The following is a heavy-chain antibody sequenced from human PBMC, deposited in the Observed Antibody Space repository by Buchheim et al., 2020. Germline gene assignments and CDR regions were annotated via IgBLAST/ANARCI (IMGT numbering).Heavy chain of an antibody. V-gene: IGHV3-23*01. D-gene: IGHD3-22*01. CDR3: AKDRFYDSSGYCYDY. Sequence: EVQLLESGGGLVQPGGSLRLSCAASGFTFSTYAMTWVRQAPGKGLEWVSTFSGSGGNTCYADSVKGRCTISRVNSKNTLYLQMNSLRAEDTAVYYCAKDRFYDSSGYCYDYWGQGTL. CDR1: GFTFSTYA. CDR2: FSGSGGNT. J-gene: IGHJ4*02.